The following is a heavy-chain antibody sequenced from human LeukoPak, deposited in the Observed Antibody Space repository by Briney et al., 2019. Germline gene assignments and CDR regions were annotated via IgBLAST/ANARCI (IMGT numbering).Heavy chain of an antibody. Sequence: GESLRLSCAASGFTFSRFRMSWVRQPPGKGLEWVANINQDGSEIYYVDSVKGRFTISRDNSKKTLYLQMNSLRVEGTAVYYCAKDLVLPAYQPFDSWGQGTLVTVSS. V-gene: IGHV3-7*03. D-gene: IGHD3-9*01. CDR1: GFTFSRFR. J-gene: IGHJ4*02. CDR2: INQDGSEI. CDR3: AKDLVLPAYQPFDS.